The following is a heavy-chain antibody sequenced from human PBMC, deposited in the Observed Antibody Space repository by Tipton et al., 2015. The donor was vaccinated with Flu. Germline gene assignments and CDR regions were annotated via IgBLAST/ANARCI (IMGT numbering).Heavy chain of an antibody. CDR2: IKSRADGETV. Sequence: SGFTLSGSWMTWVRQAPGKGLEWVGRIKSRADGETVVYSAPLKGRFIISRDDSKSMVYLQMNSLKTEDTAVYFCTADFLFDALGIWGQGTLVTVS. V-gene: IGHV3-15*01. CDR1: GFTLSGSW. D-gene: IGHD7-27*01. J-gene: IGHJ4*02. CDR3: TADFLFDALGI.